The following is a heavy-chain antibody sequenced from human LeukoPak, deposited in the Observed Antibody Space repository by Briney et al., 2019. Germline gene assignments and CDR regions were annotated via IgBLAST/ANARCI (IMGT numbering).Heavy chain of an antibody. Sequence: GGSLRLSCAASGFTFSSYWMHWVRQAPGKGLVWVSRINSDGSSTSYADSVKGRFTISRDNAKNTLYLQRNSLRAEDTAVYYCARGGARLVRGLDYWGRGTLVTVSS. CDR1: GFTFSSYW. CDR3: ARGGARLVRGLDY. D-gene: IGHD6-19*01. J-gene: IGHJ4*02. V-gene: IGHV3-74*01. CDR2: INSDGSST.